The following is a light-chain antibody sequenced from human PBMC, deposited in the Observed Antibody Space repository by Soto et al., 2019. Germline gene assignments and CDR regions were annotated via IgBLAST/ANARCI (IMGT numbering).Light chain of an antibody. CDR1: SSNIGAGYD. CDR3: QSSDSSLSGFYV. J-gene: IGLJ1*01. CDR2: GNS. V-gene: IGLV1-40*01. Sequence: QSVLTQPPSVSGAPGQRVTISCTGSSSNIGAGYDVHWYQQLPGTAPKLLIYGNSNRPSGVPDRFSGSKSGTSASLAITGLQAEDEAHYYCQSSDSSLSGFYVFGTGTKLTVL.